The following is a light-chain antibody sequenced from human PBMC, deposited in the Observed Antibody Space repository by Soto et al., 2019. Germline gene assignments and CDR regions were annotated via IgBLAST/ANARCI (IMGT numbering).Light chain of an antibody. V-gene: IGKV3-15*01. CDR1: QSVSSS. J-gene: IGKJ4*01. Sequence: EIVMTQSPATLSVSPGERATLSCRASQSVSSSLAGYQQKPGQAPRLLIYGASTSATGIPARFSGSGSGTEFTLTISSLQSEDFAVYYCQQYNNWLTFGGGTKVEIK. CDR3: QQYNNWLT. CDR2: GAS.